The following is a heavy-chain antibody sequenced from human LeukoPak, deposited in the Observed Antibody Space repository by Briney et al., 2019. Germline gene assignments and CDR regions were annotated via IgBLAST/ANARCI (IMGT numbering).Heavy chain of an antibody. Sequence: GGSLRLSCAASGFTFSSYSMNWVRQAPGKGLEWVSTISSSSSYIYYADSVKGRFTISRDNAKNSLYLQMNSLRAEDTAVYYCARALPSPLYSGSYADAFDIWGQGTMVTVSS. V-gene: IGHV3-21*01. J-gene: IGHJ3*02. CDR1: GFTFSSYS. CDR2: ISSSSSYI. D-gene: IGHD1-26*01. CDR3: ARALPSPLYSGSYADAFDI.